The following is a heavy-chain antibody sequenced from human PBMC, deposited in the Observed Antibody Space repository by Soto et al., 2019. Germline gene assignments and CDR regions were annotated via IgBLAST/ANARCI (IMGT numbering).Heavy chain of an antibody. D-gene: IGHD6-19*01. Sequence: GESLKISCEGSGYSFTSYWISCVRQMPGKGLEGMGRIDASDYHTNYYTTLQSQVTSSADKSISTTYEQCSSRKASDTTMYYCARLADISCGWRGDRRGSWFDYRGQGNLGTRSS. V-gene: IGHV5-10-1*01. CDR1: GYSFTSYW. CDR3: ARLADISCGWRGDRRGSWFDY. J-gene: IGHJ5*01. CDR2: IDASDYHT.